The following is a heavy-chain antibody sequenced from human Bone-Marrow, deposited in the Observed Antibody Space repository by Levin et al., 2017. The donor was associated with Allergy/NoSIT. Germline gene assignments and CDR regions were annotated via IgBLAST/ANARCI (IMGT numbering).Heavy chain of an antibody. CDR1: GFSFGDCA. D-gene: IGHD3-16*01. CDR2: VSASGGST. Sequence: PGESLKISCGASGFSFGDCAMSWVRQAQGKGLEWVSGVSASGGSTYYIDSVKGRFTISRDNSKNTLYLQINSLRVEDTAVYYCAKMRATGVMIRAYFDHWGQGTLVTVS. V-gene: IGHV3-23*01. J-gene: IGHJ4*02. CDR3: AKMRATGVMIRAYFDH.